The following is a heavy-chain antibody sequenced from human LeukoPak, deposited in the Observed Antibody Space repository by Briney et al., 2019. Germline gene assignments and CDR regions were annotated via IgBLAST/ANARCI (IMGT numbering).Heavy chain of an antibody. CDR3: AKDTSSWYGYYGMDV. CDR1: GLTFSSYV. V-gene: IGHV3-23*01. D-gene: IGHD6-13*01. Sequence: GGSLRLSCAASGLTFSSYVMSWVRQAPGKGLEWVSGISGSGSSTYYADSVKGRFTISGDNSKNMLYLQMNSLRAEDTAAYYCAKDTSSWYGYYGMDVWGQGTTVTVSS. CDR2: ISGSGSST. J-gene: IGHJ6*02.